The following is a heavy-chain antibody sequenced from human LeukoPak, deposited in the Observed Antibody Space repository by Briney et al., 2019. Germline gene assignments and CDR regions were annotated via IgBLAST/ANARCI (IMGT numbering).Heavy chain of an antibody. CDR3: ARSTSSDAFDI. D-gene: IGHD2-2*01. CDR1: GGTFSSYA. Sequence: ASVKVSCKASGGTFSSYAISWVRQAPGQGLEWMGRIIPILGIANYAQKFQGRVTITADKSTSTAYMELSSLRSEDTAVYYCARSTSSDAFDIWGQGTMVTVSS. CDR2: IIPILGIA. J-gene: IGHJ3*02. V-gene: IGHV1-69*04.